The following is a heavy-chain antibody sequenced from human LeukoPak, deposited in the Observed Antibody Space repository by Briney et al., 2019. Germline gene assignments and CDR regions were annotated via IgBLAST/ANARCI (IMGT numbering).Heavy chain of an antibody. Sequence: ASVKVSCKASGYTFTTYAMNWVRQAPGQGLEWMGWINTNTGNPTYAQGFTGRFVFSLDTSVSTAYLQISSLKAADTAVYYCARGRKYTSGYRVTELGSGYSDYWGQGTLVTVSS. V-gene: IGHV7-4-1*02. CDR3: ARGRKYTSGYRVTELGSGYSDY. CDR2: INTNTGNP. J-gene: IGHJ4*02. D-gene: IGHD5-18*01. CDR1: GYTFTTYA.